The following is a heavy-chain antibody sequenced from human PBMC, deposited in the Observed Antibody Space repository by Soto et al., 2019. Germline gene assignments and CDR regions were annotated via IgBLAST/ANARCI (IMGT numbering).Heavy chain of an antibody. J-gene: IGHJ6*02. CDR3: ARVRGSSSWKDYYYYYGMDV. Sequence: AGGSLRLSCAASGFTFSSYSMNWVRQAPGKGLEWVSYISSSSSTIYYADSVKGRFTISRDNAKNSLYLQMNSLRDEDTAVYYCARVRGSSSWKDYYYYYGMDVWGQGTTVTVSS. CDR1: GFTFSSYS. V-gene: IGHV3-48*02. D-gene: IGHD6-13*01. CDR2: ISSSSSTI.